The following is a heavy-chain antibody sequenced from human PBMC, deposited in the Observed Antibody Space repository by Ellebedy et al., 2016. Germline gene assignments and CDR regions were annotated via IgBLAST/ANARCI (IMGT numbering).Heavy chain of an antibody. Sequence: GESLKISCAASGFTFSSYGMHWVRQAPGKGLEWVAVISYDGSNKYYADSVKGRFTISRDNSKNTLYLQMNSLRAEDTAVYYCARDRKVSIRYYYYYGMDVWGQGTTVTVSS. CDR3: ARDRKVSIRYYYYYGMDV. V-gene: IGHV3-30*03. CDR2: ISYDGSNK. D-gene: IGHD5/OR15-5a*01. CDR1: GFTFSSYG. J-gene: IGHJ6*02.